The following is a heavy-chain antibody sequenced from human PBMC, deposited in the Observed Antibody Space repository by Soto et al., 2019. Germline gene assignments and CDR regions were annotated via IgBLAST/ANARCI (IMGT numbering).Heavy chain of an antibody. J-gene: IGHJ6*02. CDR3: ARDPEATFPLLYGMAV. CDR1: GGTFSSYA. V-gene: IGHV1-69*13. CDR2: IIPIFGTA. Sequence: SVKVSFKASGGTFSSYAISWVRQAPGQGLEWMGGIIPIFGTANYAQKFQGRVTITADESTSTAYMELSSLRSEDTAVYYCARDPEATFPLLYGMAVWGQGTTVTVSS. D-gene: IGHD5-12*01.